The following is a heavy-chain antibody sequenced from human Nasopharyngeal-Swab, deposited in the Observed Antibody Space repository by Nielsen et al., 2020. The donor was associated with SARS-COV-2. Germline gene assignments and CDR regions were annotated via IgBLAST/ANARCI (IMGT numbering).Heavy chain of an antibody. Sequence: ASVKVSCKASGYTFTSNVLNWVRQAPGQGPEYIGWISTKTGAPTYAQAFTGRFVISLDTSVSTTYLQISSLKAEDTAVYYCARENQEYANIWIDYWGQGTQVTVSS. CDR3: ARENQEYANIWIDY. CDR1: GYTFTSNV. CDR2: ISTKTGAP. D-gene: IGHD1-1*01. V-gene: IGHV7-4-1*02. J-gene: IGHJ4*02.